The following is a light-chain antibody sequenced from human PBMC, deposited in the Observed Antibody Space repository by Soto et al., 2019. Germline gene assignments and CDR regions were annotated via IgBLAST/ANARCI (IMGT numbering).Light chain of an antibody. CDR1: QSVSRS. CDR2: AAS. CDR3: QQYNSYPIT. J-gene: IGKJ3*01. Sequence: QLTQSPSSLSASVGDRVIITCRASQSVSRSLNWYQQKTGQAPKLLIYAASTLHSGVPSRFSGSGSGTEFTLTISSLQPEDFATYYCQQYNSYPITFGPGTKVDIK. V-gene: IGKV1-39*01.